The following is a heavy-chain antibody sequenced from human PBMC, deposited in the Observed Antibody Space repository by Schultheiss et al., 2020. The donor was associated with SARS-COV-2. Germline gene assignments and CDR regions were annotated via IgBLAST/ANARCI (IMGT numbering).Heavy chain of an antibody. CDR1: GGSISSYY. V-gene: IGHV4-59*01. D-gene: IGHD3-3*01. CDR3: ARVAYYDFWSGYHYYYYYYMDV. J-gene: IGHJ6*03. Sequence: SETLSLTCTVSGGSISSYYWSWIRQPPGKGLEWIGYMYYSGSTNYNPSLKSRVTISVDTSKNQFSLKLSSVTAADTAVYYCARVAYYDFWSGYHYYYYYYMDVWGKGTTVTVSS. CDR2: MYYSGST.